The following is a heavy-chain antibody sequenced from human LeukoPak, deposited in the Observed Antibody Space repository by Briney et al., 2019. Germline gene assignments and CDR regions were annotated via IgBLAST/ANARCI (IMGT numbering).Heavy chain of an antibody. V-gene: IGHV3-21*01. CDR2: ISSSSSYI. Sequence: GGSLRLSCAASGFTFSSYSMNWVRQAPGKGLEWVSSISSSSSYIYYEDSVKGRFTISRDNAKNSLYLQMNSLRAEDTAVYYCARFLSGNAFDIWGQGTMVTVSS. D-gene: IGHD6-13*01. CDR3: ARFLSGNAFDI. CDR1: GFTFSSYS. J-gene: IGHJ3*02.